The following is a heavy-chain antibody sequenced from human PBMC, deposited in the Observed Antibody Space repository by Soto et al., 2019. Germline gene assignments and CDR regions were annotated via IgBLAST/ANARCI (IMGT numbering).Heavy chain of an antibody. CDR3: AHRNELAAAATGDY. Sequence: QITLKESGPTLVKPTQTLTLTCTFSGFSLSTSGVGVGWIRQPPGKALEWLALIYWNDDKRYSPSLKSRLTITKETSKNQVVLTMTNMDPVDTATYYCAHRNELAAAATGDYWGQGTLVTVSS. CDR2: IYWNDDK. D-gene: IGHD6-13*01. V-gene: IGHV2-5*01. CDR1: GFSLSTSGVG. J-gene: IGHJ4*02.